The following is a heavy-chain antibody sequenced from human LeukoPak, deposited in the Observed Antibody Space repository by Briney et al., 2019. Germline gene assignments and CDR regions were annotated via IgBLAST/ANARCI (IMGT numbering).Heavy chain of an antibody. V-gene: IGHV4-39*07. Sequence: SETLSLTCTVSGGSISSSSYYWGWIRQPPGKGLEWIGSIYYSGSTYYNPSLKSRVTISVDTSKNQFSLKLSSVTAADTAVYYCARGLRDYDSSGYYFGAFDIWGQGTMVTVSS. CDR3: ARGLRDYDSSGYYFGAFDI. CDR2: IYYSGST. CDR1: GGSISSSSYY. D-gene: IGHD3-22*01. J-gene: IGHJ3*02.